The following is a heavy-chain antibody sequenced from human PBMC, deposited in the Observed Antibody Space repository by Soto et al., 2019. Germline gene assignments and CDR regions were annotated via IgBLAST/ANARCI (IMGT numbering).Heavy chain of an antibody. Sequence: SETLSLTCTVSGGSISGYYWSWIRQPPGKGLEWIGYIYYSGSTNYNPSLKSRVTISVDTSKNQFSLKLSSVTAADTAVYYCAREICDILTGYYCGYFDYWGQGTLVTVSS. V-gene: IGHV4-59*01. J-gene: IGHJ4*02. D-gene: IGHD3-9*01. CDR1: GGSISGYY. CDR3: AREICDILTGYYCGYFDY. CDR2: IYYSGST.